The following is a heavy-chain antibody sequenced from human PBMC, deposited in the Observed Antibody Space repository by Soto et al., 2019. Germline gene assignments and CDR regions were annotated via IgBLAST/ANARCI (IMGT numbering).Heavy chain of an antibody. CDR3: AKTSGYDYVWGSSGLDP. D-gene: IGHD3-16*01. J-gene: IGHJ5*02. V-gene: IGHV3-30*18. Sequence: GSLRLSCAASGFTFSSYAMSWVRQAPDKGLQWVAVISYDGSDKFFVDSVKGRFTFSRDDSTNTMYLQMNSLRPEDTVVYYCAKTSGYDYVWGSSGLDPWGQGTLVTVSS. CDR2: ISYDGSDK. CDR1: GFTFSSYA.